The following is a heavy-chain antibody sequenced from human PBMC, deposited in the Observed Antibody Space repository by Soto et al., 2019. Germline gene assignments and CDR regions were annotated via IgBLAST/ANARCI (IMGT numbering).Heavy chain of an antibody. V-gene: IGHV4-39*01. J-gene: IGHJ5*02. CDR2: LYYSGNT. D-gene: IGHD2-15*01. Sequence: SDTLSLTCTVSGGSISRSSYSWAWIRQPPGKGLEWIGTLYYSGNTYYNPSLKSRVTISVDTSKNQFSLKLSSVTAADTAVYYCATRQGGSYTWFDPWGKGPLVTVSS. CDR3: ATRQGGSYTWFDP. CDR1: GGSISRSSYS.